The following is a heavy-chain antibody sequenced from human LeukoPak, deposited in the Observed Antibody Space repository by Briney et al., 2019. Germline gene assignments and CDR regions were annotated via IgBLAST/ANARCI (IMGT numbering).Heavy chain of an antibody. CDR3: TTGNP. J-gene: IGHJ5*02. CDR2: MKSKPEGGTT. V-gene: IGHV3-15*01. CDR1: GFTFVNAS. Sequence: PGGSLRLSCLTSGFTFVNASMNWVRQAPGRGLEWVGLMKSKPEGGTTFYAAPVKDRFSISRDDSRNTLYLQMNSLTIGDTGVYYCTTGNPWGQGTLVTVSS.